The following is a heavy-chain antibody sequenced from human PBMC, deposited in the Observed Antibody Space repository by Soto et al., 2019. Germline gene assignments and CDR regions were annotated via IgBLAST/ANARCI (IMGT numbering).Heavy chain of an antibody. V-gene: IGHV3-30*18. D-gene: IGHD2-15*01. CDR2: ISYDGRKK. CDR3: AKDEVLVEVVARDYYGMDV. J-gene: IGHJ6*02. CDR1: GFTFSSFG. Sequence: QVQLVESGGGVVQPGRSLRLSCAASGFTFSSFGIHWVRQAPGKGLEWVAVISYDGRKKYYADSMKGRFTISRDNSKNTLYLQMNNLRAEDTAMYYCAKDEVLVEVVARDYYGMDVWGQGTTVTVSS.